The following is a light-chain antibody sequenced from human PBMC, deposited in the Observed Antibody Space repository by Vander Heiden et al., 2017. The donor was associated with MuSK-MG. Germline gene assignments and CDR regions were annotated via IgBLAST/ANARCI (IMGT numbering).Light chain of an antibody. Sequence: SSVLTQPPSVSVPPRTTATITRGGNYIGGKSVHWYQQKPGQAPVMVIYYDRERPAGIAERFSGSNSGDTATLTISRVEAGDEADDCCQVWESSSDLSVVFGGGTKLTVL. CDR2: YDR. CDR3: QVWESSSDLSVV. V-gene: IGLV3-21*01. J-gene: IGLJ2*01. CDR1: YIGGKS.